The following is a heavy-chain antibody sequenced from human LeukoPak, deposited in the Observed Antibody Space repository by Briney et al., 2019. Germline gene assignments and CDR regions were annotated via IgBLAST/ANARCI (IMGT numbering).Heavy chain of an antibody. D-gene: IGHD2-2*01. CDR3: ARRHCSSTSCFASAFDP. J-gene: IGHJ5*02. CDR1: GGSISSYN. CDR2: IYYSGST. V-gene: IGHV4-59*08. Sequence: SETLSLTCTVSGGSISSYNWNWIRQPPGKGLEWIGYIYYSGSTNYNPSLKSRVSISVDTSKNQFSPKLKSATAADTAIYYCARRHCSSTSCFASAFDPWGQGTLVTVSS.